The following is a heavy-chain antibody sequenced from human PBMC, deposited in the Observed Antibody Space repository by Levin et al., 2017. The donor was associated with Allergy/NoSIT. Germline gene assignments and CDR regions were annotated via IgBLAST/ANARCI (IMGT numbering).Heavy chain of an antibody. D-gene: IGHD6-19*01. Sequence: PGGSLRLSCAASGFTFSSYDMHWVRQAPGKGLEWVAVISDDGSSKYYADSVKGRFTLSRDNSKNTLYLQMNSLRTEDTAVYYCAQGGERSMVVVGTYYYYGMDVWGQGTTVTVSS. CDR2: ISDDGSSK. J-gene: IGHJ6*02. CDR1: GFTFSSYD. CDR3: AQGGERSMVVVGTYYYYGMDV. V-gene: IGHV3-30*18.